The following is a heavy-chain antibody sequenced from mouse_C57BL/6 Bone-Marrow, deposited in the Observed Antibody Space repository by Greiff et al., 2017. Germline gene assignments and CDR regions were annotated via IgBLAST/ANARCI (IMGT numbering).Heavy chain of an antibody. CDR1: GFTFSSYG. J-gene: IGHJ2*01. CDR3: ARDSSPVYFDY. D-gene: IGHD1-1*01. Sequence: EVHLVESGGDLVKPGGSLKLSCAASGFTFSSYGMSWVRQTPDKRLEWVATLSSGGSYTYYPDSVKGRFTISSDNAKNTLYLQMSSLKSEDTAMYDCARDSSPVYFDYWGQGTTLTVSS. V-gene: IGHV5-6*01. CDR2: LSSGGSYT.